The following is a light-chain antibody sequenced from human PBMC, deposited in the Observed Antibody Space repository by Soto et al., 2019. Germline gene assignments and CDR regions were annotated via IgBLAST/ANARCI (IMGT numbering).Light chain of an antibody. CDR3: QKYNSWPVT. Sequence: RVLTQSPATLSVSPGERVVLTCRATQTVTNKLAWYQQKPGQAPRLLIYEASIRATGIPARFSGSGSGTEFTLTISSLQSEDSVLYYCQKYNSWPVTFGGGTKVEIK. J-gene: IGKJ4*01. CDR2: EAS. CDR1: QTVTNK. V-gene: IGKV3-15*01.